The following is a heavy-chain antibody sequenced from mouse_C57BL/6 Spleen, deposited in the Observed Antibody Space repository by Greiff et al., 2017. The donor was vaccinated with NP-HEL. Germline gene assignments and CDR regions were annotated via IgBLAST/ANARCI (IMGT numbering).Heavy chain of an antibody. D-gene: IGHD2-4*01. J-gene: IGHJ1*03. CDR3: ARNLYYDYERVYWYFDV. CDR1: GFTFSDYG. Sequence: EVNVVESGGGLVKPGGSLKLSCAASGFTFSDYGMHWVRQAPEKGLEWVAYISSGSSTIYYADTVKGRFTISRDNAKNTLFLQMTSLRSEDTAMYYCARNLYYDYERVYWYFDVWGTGTTVTVSS. CDR2: ISSGSSTI. V-gene: IGHV5-17*01.